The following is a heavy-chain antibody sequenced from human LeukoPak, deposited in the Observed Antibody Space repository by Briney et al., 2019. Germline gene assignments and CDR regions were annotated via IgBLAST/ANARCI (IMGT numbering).Heavy chain of an antibody. D-gene: IGHD3-22*01. J-gene: IGHJ4*02. Sequence: SETLSLACTVSGGSISSSSYYWGWIRQPPGKGLEWIGSIYYSGSTYYNPSLKSRVTISVDTSKNQFSLKLSSVTAADTAVYYCARRQYYDSSYDYWGQGTLVTVSS. CDR1: GGSISSSSYY. V-gene: IGHV4-39*01. CDR3: ARRQYYDSSYDY. CDR2: IYYSGST.